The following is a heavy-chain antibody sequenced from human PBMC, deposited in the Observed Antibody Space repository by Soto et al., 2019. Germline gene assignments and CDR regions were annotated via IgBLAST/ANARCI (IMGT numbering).Heavy chain of an antibody. CDR2: IYYSGST. CDR1: GGSISSYY. V-gene: IGHV4-59*01. D-gene: IGHD6-19*01. J-gene: IGHJ4*02. CDR3: ARVSFSGGWYGPFDY. Sequence: SETLSLTCTVSGGSISSYYWSRIRQPPGKGLEWIGYIYYSGSTNYNPSLKSRVTISVDTSKNQFSLKLSSVTAADTAVYYCARVSFSGGWYGPFDYWGQGTLVTVSS.